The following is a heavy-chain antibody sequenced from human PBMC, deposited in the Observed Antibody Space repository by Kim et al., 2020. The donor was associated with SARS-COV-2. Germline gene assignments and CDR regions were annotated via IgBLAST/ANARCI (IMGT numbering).Heavy chain of an antibody. V-gene: IGHV3-33*01. CDR3: AREFLTSYYYFLDV. CDR1: GFIFSSYG. CDR2: IWLDGSHK. Sequence: GGSLRLSCEASGFIFSSYGMHWVRQAPGKGLEWVALIWLDGSHKHYGDSVTGRFSISRDNSKNTVYLQMNSLTADDTAVYYCAREFLTSYYYFLDVWG. J-gene: IGHJ6*03.